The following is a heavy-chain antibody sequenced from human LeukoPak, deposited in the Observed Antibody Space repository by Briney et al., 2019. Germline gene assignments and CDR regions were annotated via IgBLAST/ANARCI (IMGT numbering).Heavy chain of an antibody. CDR2: INHSGST. D-gene: IGHD3-22*01. CDR3: ARVSSGYYYRRRYYFDY. Sequence: SETLSLTCAVYGGSFSGYYWSWIRQPPGKGLEWIGEINHSGSTNYNPSLKSRVTISVDTSKNQFSLKLSSVTAADTAVYYCARVSSGYYYRRRYYFDYWGQGTLVTVSS. J-gene: IGHJ4*02. CDR1: GGSFSGYY. V-gene: IGHV4-34*01.